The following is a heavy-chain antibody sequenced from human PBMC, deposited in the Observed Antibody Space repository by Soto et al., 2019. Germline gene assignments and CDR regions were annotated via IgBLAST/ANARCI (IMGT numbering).Heavy chain of an antibody. V-gene: IGHV1-18*01. D-gene: IGHD3-3*01. Sequence: ASVKVSCKASGYTFTSYGISWVRQAPGQGLEWMGWISAYNGNTNYAQKLQGRVTMTTDTSTSTAYMELRSLRSDDTAVYYCARSYYDFWSGYLTFVPWGQGTLVTVDS. CDR2: ISAYNGNT. CDR1: GYTFTSYG. J-gene: IGHJ5*02. CDR3: ARSYYDFWSGYLTFVP.